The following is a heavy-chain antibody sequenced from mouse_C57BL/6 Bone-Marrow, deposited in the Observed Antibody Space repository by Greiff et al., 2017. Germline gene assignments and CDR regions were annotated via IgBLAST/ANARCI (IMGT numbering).Heavy chain of an antibody. D-gene: IGHD2-2*01. CDR3: ARERLGLRRYVDV. Sequence: EVQLQQSGPELVKPGASVKIFCKASGYTFTDYYMNWVKQSHGKSLEWIGDINPNNGGTSFNQKFKGKATLTVDTSPSTAYMELRSLTSEDAAVYDCARERLGLRRYVDVWGTGTTVTVSS. CDR2: INPNNGGT. CDR1: GYTFTDYY. V-gene: IGHV1-26*01. J-gene: IGHJ1*03.